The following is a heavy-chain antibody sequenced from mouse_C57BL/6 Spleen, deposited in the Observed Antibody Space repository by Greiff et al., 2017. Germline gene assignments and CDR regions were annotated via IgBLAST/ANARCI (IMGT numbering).Heavy chain of an antibody. Sequence: EVQGVESGGGLVQPGGSLKLSCAASGFTFSDYYMYWVRQTPEKRLEWVAYISNGGGSTYYPDTVKGRFTISRDNAKNTLYLQMSRLKSEDTAMYYCARQGYDGMRYYAMDYWGQGTSVTVSS. CDR3: ARQGYDGMRYYAMDY. D-gene: IGHD2-3*01. CDR1: GFTFSDYY. CDR2: ISNGGGST. V-gene: IGHV5-12*01. J-gene: IGHJ4*01.